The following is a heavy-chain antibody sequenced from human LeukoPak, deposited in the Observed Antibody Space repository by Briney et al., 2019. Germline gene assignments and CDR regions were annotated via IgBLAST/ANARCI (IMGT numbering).Heavy chain of an antibody. V-gene: IGHV3-30*02. D-gene: IGHD4-17*01. CDR2: IRYDGSDK. CDR3: AKDQVYGDSGAGLFDY. Sequence: PGGSLRLSCAACGFTFSTYGIHWVREAPGRGLEWVAFIRYDGSDKYYADSVKGRFTISRDNSKNTLYLQMNSQRAEDTAIYYCAKDQVYGDSGAGLFDYWGQGTLVTVSS. J-gene: IGHJ4*02. CDR1: GFTFSTYG.